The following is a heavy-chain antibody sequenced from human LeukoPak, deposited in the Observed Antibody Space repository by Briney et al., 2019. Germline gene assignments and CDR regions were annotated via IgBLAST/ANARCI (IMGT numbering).Heavy chain of an antibody. V-gene: IGHV1-2*02. D-gene: IGHD2-2*01. CDR3: ARVESAEPAYCSSTSCYLDY. Sequence: GASVKVSCKASGYTFTSYYLHWVRQAPGQGLEWMGWINANTGGTNYAQKFHGKFTMTRDTSITTVYMELSRLAFDDTAVYYCARVESAEPAYCSSTSCYLDYWGQGTLVTVSS. CDR2: INANTGGT. J-gene: IGHJ4*02. CDR1: GYTFTSYY.